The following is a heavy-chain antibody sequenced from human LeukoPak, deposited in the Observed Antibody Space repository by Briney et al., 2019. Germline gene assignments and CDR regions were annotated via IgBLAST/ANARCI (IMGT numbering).Heavy chain of an antibody. Sequence: VASVKVSCRASGYTFSNYGIHWLRQAPGQRLEWMGWINAGNGNTKYSQKFQGRATITRDTSASTAYMELSSLRSEDTAVYYCARDASSRWFGELDYFDYWGQGTLVTVSS. CDR2: INAGNGNT. CDR1: GYTFSNYG. CDR3: ARDASSRWFGELDYFDY. J-gene: IGHJ4*02. V-gene: IGHV1-3*01. D-gene: IGHD3-10*01.